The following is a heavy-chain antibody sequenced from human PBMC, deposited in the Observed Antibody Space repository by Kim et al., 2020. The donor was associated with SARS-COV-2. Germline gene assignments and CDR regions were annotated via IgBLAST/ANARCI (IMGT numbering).Heavy chain of an antibody. J-gene: IGHJ4*02. Sequence: YSPPLHGPITLSADTSTTTAYLQWSRLKASDTAMYYCARSAGPYDYYFDYWGQGTLVTVSS. D-gene: IGHD3-16*01. V-gene: IGHV5-51*01. CDR3: ARSAGPYDYYFDY.